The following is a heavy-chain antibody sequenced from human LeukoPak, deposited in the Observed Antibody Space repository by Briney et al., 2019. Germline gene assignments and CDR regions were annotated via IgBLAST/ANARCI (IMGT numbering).Heavy chain of an antibody. CDR1: GFTVSSSY. V-gene: IGHV3-66*01. D-gene: IGHD6-13*01. CDR3: ARGAISSWYED. CDR2: LYSGGSI. J-gene: IGHJ4*02. Sequence: PGGSLRLSRAGSGFTVSSSYMSWVRQAPGKGLEWVSVLYSGGSIFYADSVKGRFTISRDISKNMLYLQMNSLRADDTAVYYCARGAISSWYEDWGQGTLVTVSS.